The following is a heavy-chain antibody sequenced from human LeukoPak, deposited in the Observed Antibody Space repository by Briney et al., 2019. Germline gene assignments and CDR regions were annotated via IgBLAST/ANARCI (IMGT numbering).Heavy chain of an antibody. CDR2: ISWNSGSI. V-gene: IGHV3-9*01. CDR1: GFTFDDYA. Sequence: PGGSLRPSCAASGFTFDDYAMHWVRQAPGKGLEWVSGISWNSGSIGYADSVKGRFTISRDNAKNSLYLQMNSLRAEDTAVYYCARENHYVDTAMVISYYMDVWGKGTTVTVSS. CDR3: ARENHYVDTAMVISYYMDV. J-gene: IGHJ6*03. D-gene: IGHD5-18*01.